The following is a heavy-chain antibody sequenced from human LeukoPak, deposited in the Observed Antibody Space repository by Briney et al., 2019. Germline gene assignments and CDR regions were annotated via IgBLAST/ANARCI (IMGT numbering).Heavy chain of an antibody. V-gene: IGHV3-74*01. CDR1: GFTFSRYW. CDR2: SNGDGSST. J-gene: IGHJ4*02. CDR3: ARAGYCSGGNCYSSYYDY. D-gene: IGHD2-15*01. Sequence: GGSLRLSCAASGFTFSRYWMHWVRHAPGKGLLWVSRSNGDGSSTAYADSVKGRFTISRDNAKNTLYLQMNSLRAEDAALYYCARAGYCSGGNCYSSYYDYWGQGTLVTVSS.